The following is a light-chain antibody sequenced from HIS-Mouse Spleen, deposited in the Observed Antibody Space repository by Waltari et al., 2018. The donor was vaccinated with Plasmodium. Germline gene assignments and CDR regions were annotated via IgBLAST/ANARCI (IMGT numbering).Light chain of an antibody. Sequence: QSALTQPASVSGSPGQSITISCTGTSSDVGGYHYVSWYQQHPGKAPKPMLYDVSNRPSGVAKRFAGSKAGNTASLTISGLQAEDEADYYCSSYTSSSTLNYVFGTGTKVTVL. CDR1: SSDVGGYHY. CDR2: DVS. J-gene: IGLJ1*01. V-gene: IGLV2-14*03. CDR3: SSYTSSSTLNYV.